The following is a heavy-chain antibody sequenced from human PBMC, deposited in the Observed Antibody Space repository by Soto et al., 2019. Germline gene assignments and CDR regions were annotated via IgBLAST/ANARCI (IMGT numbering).Heavy chain of an antibody. CDR2: ISSSSSYI. Sequence: EVQLVESGGGLVKPGGSLRLSCAASGFTFSSYSMNWVRQAPGKGLEWVSSISSSSSYIYYADSVKGRFTNSRDNAKNSLYLQMTSLRAEDTAVYYCARDQPGYSYGYGLGYWGQGTLVTVSS. CDR3: ARDQPGYSYGYGLGY. CDR1: GFTFSSYS. D-gene: IGHD5-18*01. V-gene: IGHV3-21*01. J-gene: IGHJ4*02.